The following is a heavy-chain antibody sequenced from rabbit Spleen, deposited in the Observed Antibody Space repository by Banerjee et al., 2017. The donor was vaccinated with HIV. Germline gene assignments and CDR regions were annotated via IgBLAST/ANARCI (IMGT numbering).Heavy chain of an antibody. D-gene: IGHD8-1*01. J-gene: IGHJ6*01. Sequence: QQLVESGGDLVKPGASLTLTCTASGVSFSSDYYMCWVRQAPGKGLEWIACIDSGSGGFTYFASWAKGRFTISKTSSTTVTLQMTSLTAADTATYFCARDSGSSFSSYGMDLWGPGTLVTVS. V-gene: IGHV1S40*01. CDR3: ARDSGSSFSSYGMDL. CDR1: GVSFSSDYY. CDR2: IDSGSGGFT.